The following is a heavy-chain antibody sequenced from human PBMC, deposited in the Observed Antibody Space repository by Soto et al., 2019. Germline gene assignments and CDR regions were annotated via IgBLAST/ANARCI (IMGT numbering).Heavy chain of an antibody. CDR2: IYHSGST. CDR3: ARLYGSGSYYGNWFDP. Sequence: KPSETLSLTCAVSGGSISSSNWWSWVRQPPGKGLEWIGEIYHSGSTNYNPSLKSRVTISVDKSKNQFSLKLSSVTAADTAVYYCARLYGSGSYYGNWFDPWGQGTLVTVSS. CDR1: GGSISSSNW. D-gene: IGHD3-10*01. J-gene: IGHJ5*02. V-gene: IGHV4-4*02.